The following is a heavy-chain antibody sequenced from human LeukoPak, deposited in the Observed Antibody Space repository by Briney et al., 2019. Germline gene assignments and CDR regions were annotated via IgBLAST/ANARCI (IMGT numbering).Heavy chain of an antibody. CDR2: VNSDGSST. CDR1: GYTFSDYW. J-gene: IGHJ4*02. D-gene: IGHD3-10*02. CDR3: ICSNPSSDY. V-gene: IGHV3-74*03. Sequence: PGGSLRLSCAASGYTFSDYWMHWVRQAPGKGPVWVARVNSDGSSTVYADSVKGRFTISRDNAKNTLHLQMNSLRAEDTAVYYCICSNPSSDYWGQGTLVTVSS.